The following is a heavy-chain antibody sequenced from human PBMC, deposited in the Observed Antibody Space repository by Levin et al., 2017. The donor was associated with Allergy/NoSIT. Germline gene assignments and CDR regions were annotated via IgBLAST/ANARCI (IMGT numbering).Heavy chain of an antibody. Sequence: GGSLRLSCVASGFTFSSYAMNWVRQAPGKGLEWVSSISGSGDATYYADSVKGRFTISRDNSKNTLYLQMNSLRVEDTAVYFCPKGCSHSGCYTSEDWGQGTLVTVSS. CDR3: PKGCSHSGCYTSED. CDR2: ISGSGDAT. J-gene: IGHJ4*02. CDR1: GFTFSSYA. V-gene: IGHV3-23*01. D-gene: IGHD2-2*02.